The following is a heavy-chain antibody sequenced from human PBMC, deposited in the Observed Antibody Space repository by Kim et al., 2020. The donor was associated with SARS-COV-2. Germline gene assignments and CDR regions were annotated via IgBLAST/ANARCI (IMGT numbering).Heavy chain of an antibody. J-gene: IGHJ4*02. V-gene: IGHV3-30*04. CDR1: GFTFSIYA. Sequence: GGSLRLSCAASGFTFSIYAMHWVRQAPGKGLEWVSVITYNGSSKYYADSVKGRFTISRDNSKNTLYLQMNNLRAEDTSVYYCARTYSGSYFGYFDYWGQGTLVTVSP. CDR2: ITYNGSSK. CDR3: ARTYSGSYFGYFDY. D-gene: IGHD1-26*01.